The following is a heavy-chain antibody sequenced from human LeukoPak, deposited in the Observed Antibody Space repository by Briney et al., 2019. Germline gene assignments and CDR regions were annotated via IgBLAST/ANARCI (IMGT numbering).Heavy chain of an antibody. CDR2: IDASGVNT. Sequence: GGSLRLSCAASRFTFSGYAMYWVRQAPGKGLEWVSCIDASGVNTYYADSVKGRFTISRDNSRNTLYLQMNSLRAEDTAVYYCAKGSGGGWYGWFDPWGQGTLVTVSS. CDR3: AKGSGGGWYGWFDP. V-gene: IGHV3-23*01. CDR1: RFTFSGYA. J-gene: IGHJ5*02. D-gene: IGHD6-19*01.